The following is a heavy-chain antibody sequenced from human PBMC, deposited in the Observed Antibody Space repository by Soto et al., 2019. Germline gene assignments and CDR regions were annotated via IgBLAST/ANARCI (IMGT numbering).Heavy chain of an antibody. CDR3: ARDESYYGSGSTNYYYYGMDV. CDR1: GFTFSSYW. CDR2: IKQDGSEK. J-gene: IGHJ6*02. D-gene: IGHD3-10*01. Sequence: GGSLRLSCAASGFTFSSYWMSWVRQAPGKGLEWVANIKQDGSEKYYVDSVKGRFTISRDNAKNSLYLQMNSLRAEDTAVYYCARDESYYGSGSTNYYYYGMDVWGQGTTVTVSS. V-gene: IGHV3-7*05.